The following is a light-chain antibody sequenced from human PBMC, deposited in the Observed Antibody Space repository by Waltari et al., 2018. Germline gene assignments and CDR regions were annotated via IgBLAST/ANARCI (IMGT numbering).Light chain of an antibody. V-gene: IGKV1-9*01. CDR1: QGISSY. CDR2: AAS. CDR3: QQLNSYPSWT. Sequence: IQLTQSPSSMSDSVGERVTITCRASQGISSYLAWYQLKPGKAPKLLIYAASTLQSGGPSRFSGSGSGTDCTLTISSLQPEDFATYYCQQLNSYPSWTFGQGTKVEIK. J-gene: IGKJ1*01.